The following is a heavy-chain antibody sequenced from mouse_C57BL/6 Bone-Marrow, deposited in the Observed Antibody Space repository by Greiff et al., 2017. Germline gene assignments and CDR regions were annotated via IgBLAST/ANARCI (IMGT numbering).Heavy chain of an antibody. V-gene: IGHV1-9*01. CDR1: GYTFTGYW. CDR2: ILPGSGST. D-gene: IGHD1-1*01. J-gene: IGHJ4*01. CDR3: ARASYGSSSFSFYYAMDY. Sequence: QVQLKESGAELMKPGASVKLSCKATGYTFTGYWIEWVKQRPGHGLEWIGEILPGSGSTNYNEKFKGKATFTADTSSNTAYMQLSSLTTEDSAIYYCARASYGSSSFSFYYAMDYWGQGTSVTVSS.